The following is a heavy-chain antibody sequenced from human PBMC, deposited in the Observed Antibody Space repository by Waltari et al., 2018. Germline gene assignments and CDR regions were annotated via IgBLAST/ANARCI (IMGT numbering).Heavy chain of an antibody. Sequence: QVQLQESGPGLVKPSQTLSLTCTVSGGSISSRGYYWRWIRQHPGKGLEWIGYIYHSGSTYYNPSLKSRVTISVDRSKNQFSLKLSSVTAADTAVYYCARSPYCGGDCYSFYFDYWGQRTLVTVSS. CDR2: IYHSGST. J-gene: IGHJ4*02. D-gene: IGHD2-21*02. CDR3: ARSPYCGGDCYSFYFDY. V-gene: IGHV4-31*03. CDR1: GGSISSRGYY.